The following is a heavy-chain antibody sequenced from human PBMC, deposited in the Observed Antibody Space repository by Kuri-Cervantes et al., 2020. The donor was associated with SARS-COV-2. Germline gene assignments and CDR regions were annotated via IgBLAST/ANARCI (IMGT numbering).Heavy chain of an antibody. CDR2: IYPGDSDT. J-gene: IGHJ5*02. V-gene: IGHV5-51*01. Sequence: KVSCKGSGYSFTSYWIGWVRQMPGKGLEWMGIIYPGDSDTRYSPSFQGQVTISADKSISTAYLQWSSLKASDTAMYYCARQRLLAFNWFDPWGQGTRVTGAS. D-gene: IGHD3-22*01. CDR1: GYSFTSYW. CDR3: ARQRLLAFNWFDP.